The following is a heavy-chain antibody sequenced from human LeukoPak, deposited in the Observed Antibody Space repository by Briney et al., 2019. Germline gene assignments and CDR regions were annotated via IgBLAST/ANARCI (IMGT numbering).Heavy chain of an antibody. J-gene: IGHJ4*02. V-gene: IGHV4-39*07. CDR2: IYYSGST. CDR1: GGSISSSSYY. CDR3: ARVMGYYGSEN. Sequence: SETLSLTCTVSGGSISSSSYYWGWIRQPPGKGLEWIGSIYYSGSTYYNPSLKSRVTISVDTSKNQFSLKLSSVTAADAAVYYCARVMGYYGSENWGQGTLVTVSS. D-gene: IGHD3-10*01.